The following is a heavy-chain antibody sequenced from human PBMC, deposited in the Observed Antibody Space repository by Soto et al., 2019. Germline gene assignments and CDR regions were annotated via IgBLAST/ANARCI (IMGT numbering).Heavy chain of an antibody. D-gene: IGHD3-10*01. CDR3: ARLRMVRGYNWFDP. V-gene: IGHV4-39*01. Sequence: QLQLQESGPGLVKPSETLSLTCTVSGGSISSSSYYWGWIRQPPGKGLEWIGSIYYSGSTYYNPSLKSRVTISVDTSKNQFSLKLSSVTAADTAVYYCARLRMVRGYNWFDPWGQGTLVTVSS. CDR1: GGSISSSSYY. CDR2: IYYSGST. J-gene: IGHJ5*02.